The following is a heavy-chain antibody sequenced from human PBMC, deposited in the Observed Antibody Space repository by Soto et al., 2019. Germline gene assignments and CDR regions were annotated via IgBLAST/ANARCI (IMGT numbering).Heavy chain of an antibody. CDR1: GFTFTNAW. J-gene: IGHJ4*02. CDR2: IKQDGSEN. D-gene: IGHD3-9*01. V-gene: IGHV3-7*01. Sequence: PGGSLRLSCAVSGFTFTNAWMNWVRQAPGKGLEWVANIKQDGSENYYVDSVKGRFTISRDNAKNSLYLHMNSLKADDTAVYYCARDVILRSFDWFPPVATTQDYWGQGTLVTVSS. CDR3: ARDVILRSFDWFPPVATTQDY.